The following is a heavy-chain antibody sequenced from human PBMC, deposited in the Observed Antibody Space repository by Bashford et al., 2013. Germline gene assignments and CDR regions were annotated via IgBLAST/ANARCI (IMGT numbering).Heavy chain of an antibody. J-gene: IGHJ3*02. CDR2: VSADNRNT. Sequence: ASVKVSCKASGYTFTTYDFSWVRRAPGQGLEWMGWVSADNRNTNYAQKFQGRVTMTTDTSTSTVYMELRSLTSDDTAVYYCARDYYDGGGYYDDVFDIWGQGTMVTVSS. CDR3: ARDYYDGGGYYDDVFDI. D-gene: IGHD3-22*01. V-gene: IGHV1-18*04. CDR1: GYTFTTYD.